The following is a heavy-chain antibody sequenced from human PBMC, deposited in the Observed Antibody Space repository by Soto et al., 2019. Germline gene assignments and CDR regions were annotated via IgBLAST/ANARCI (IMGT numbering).Heavy chain of an antibody. Sequence: ASVKVSCKASGYTFTSYGISWVRQAPGQGLEWMGWISAYNGNTNYAQKLQGRVTMTTDTSTSTAYMELRSLRSDDTAVYYCAREGPPSPSYYDIMRSNHAFDIWRQGTMVPVSS. V-gene: IGHV1-18*01. CDR3: AREGPPSPSYYDIMRSNHAFDI. D-gene: IGHD3-22*01. J-gene: IGHJ3*02. CDR1: GYTFTSYG. CDR2: ISAYNGNT.